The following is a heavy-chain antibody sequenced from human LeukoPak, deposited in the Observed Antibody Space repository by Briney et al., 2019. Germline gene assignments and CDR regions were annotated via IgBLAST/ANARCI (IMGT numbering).Heavy chain of an antibody. J-gene: IGHJ4*02. CDR2: INHSGST. CDR1: GGSFSGYY. V-gene: IGHV4-34*01. D-gene: IGHD6-13*01. CDR3: ASAGGSSWSSLDY. Sequence: SETLSLTCAVYGGSFSGYYWSWIRQPPGKGLEWIGEINHSGSTNYNPSLKSRVTISVDTSKNQFSLKLSSVTAADTAVYYCASAGGSSWSSLDYWGQGTLVTVSS.